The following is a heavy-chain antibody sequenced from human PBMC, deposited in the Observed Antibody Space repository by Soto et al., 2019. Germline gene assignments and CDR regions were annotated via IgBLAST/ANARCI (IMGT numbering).Heavy chain of an antibody. D-gene: IGHD2-2*01. CDR2: MNPNSGNT. CDR3: AREQIVVVPAAYYYMEV. Sequence: ASVKVSCKASGYTFTSYDINWVRQATGQGLEWMGWMNPNSGNTGYAQKFQGRVTMTRNTSISTAYMELSSLRSEDTAVYYCAREQIVVVPAAYYYMEVWGKGTTVTVSS. V-gene: IGHV1-8*01. CDR1: GYTFTSYD. J-gene: IGHJ6*03.